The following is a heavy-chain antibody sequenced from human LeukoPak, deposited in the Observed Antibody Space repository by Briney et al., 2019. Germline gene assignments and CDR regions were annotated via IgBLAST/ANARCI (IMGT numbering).Heavy chain of an antibody. D-gene: IGHD6-19*01. CDR1: GFTFRSYL. Sequence: GGSLRLSCVASGFTFRSYLMHWVRQAPGKGLVWVSRISSDGSSTSYADSVKGRFTISRDNAKNKLYMQMNSLRAEDTAVYYCARGVVAVTGMGGYWGQGTLVTVSS. CDR3: ARGVVAVTGMGGY. V-gene: IGHV3-74*01. J-gene: IGHJ4*02. CDR2: ISSDGSST.